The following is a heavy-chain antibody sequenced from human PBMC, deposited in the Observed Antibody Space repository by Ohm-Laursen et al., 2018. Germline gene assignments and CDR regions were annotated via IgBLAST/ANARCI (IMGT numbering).Heavy chain of an antibody. CDR3: ARVGWCCGEYDWYFDL. J-gene: IGHJ2*01. D-gene: IGHD2-21*01. V-gene: IGHV4-38-2*01. Sequence: GTLSLTCAVSGYSISSGYYWGWIRQPPGEGLEWIGNMYHSGSTYYNPSLKSRVTISVDTSKNQFSLQLSSVTAADTAVYYCARVGWCCGEYDWYFDLWGRGTLVTVSS. CDR1: GYSISSGYY. CDR2: MYHSGST.